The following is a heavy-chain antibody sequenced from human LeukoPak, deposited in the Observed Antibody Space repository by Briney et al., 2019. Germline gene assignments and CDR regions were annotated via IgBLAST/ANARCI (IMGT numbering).Heavy chain of an antibody. CDR3: ATYSGVHHKTFDD. CDR1: GISLSRYW. D-gene: IGHD1-26*01. CDR2: IKQDESEK. V-gene: IGHV3-7*03. J-gene: IGHJ4*02. Sequence: GGSLRLSCAASGISLSRYWMSWVRQAPGEGLEWVANIKQDESEKDYVDSVRGRFTISRDDAQNSLYLQMNSLRAEDTALYYCATYSGVHHKTFDDWGQGTLVTVSS.